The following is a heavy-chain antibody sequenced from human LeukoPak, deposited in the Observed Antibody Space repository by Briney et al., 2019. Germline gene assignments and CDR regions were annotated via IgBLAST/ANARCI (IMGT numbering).Heavy chain of an antibody. D-gene: IGHD2-2*01. J-gene: IGHJ4*02. Sequence: RASVKVSCKASGYTFTSYDINWVRQATGQGLEWMGWMNPNSGNTGYAQKFQGRVTMTRNTSISTAYMELSSLRSEDTAVYYCARGARGSIRFIVVVPAARPFDYWGQGTLVTVSS. CDR1: GYTFTSYD. CDR2: MNPNSGNT. V-gene: IGHV1-8*01. CDR3: ARGARGSIRFIVVVPAARPFDY.